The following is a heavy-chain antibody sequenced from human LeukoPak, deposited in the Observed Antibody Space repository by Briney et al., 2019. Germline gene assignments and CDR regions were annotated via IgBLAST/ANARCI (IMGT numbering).Heavy chain of an antibody. Sequence: ASETLSLTCTVSGGSISSYYWSWIRQPAGKGLEWIGRIYTSGSTNYNPSLKSRVTMPVDTSKNQFSLKLSSVTAADTAVYYCARDIKQQLVRAYYYGMDVWGQGTTVTVSS. CDR3: ARDIKQQLVRAYYYGMDV. J-gene: IGHJ6*02. CDR1: GGSISSYY. D-gene: IGHD6-13*01. CDR2: IYTSGST. V-gene: IGHV4-4*07.